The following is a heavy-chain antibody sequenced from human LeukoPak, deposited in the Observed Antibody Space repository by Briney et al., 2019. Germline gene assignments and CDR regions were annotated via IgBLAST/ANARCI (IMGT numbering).Heavy chain of an antibody. Sequence: ASVKVSCKASGYTFTGYYMHWVRQAPGQGLEWMGWINPNSGGTNYAQKFQGRVTMTRDTSISTAYMELSRLRSDDTAVYYCASDVAAAGPRGWFDPWGQGTLVTVSS. CDR3: ASDVAAAGPRGWFDP. V-gene: IGHV1-2*02. CDR1: GYTFTGYY. D-gene: IGHD6-13*01. J-gene: IGHJ5*02. CDR2: INPNSGGT.